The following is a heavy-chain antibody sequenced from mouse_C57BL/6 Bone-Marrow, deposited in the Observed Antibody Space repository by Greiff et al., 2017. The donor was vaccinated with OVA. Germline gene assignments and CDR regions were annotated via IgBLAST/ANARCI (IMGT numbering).Heavy chain of an antibody. D-gene: IGHD2-14*01. CDR3: ARNYRTWFAY. CDR1: GYTFTDYE. V-gene: IGHV1-15*01. CDR2: IDPETGGT. J-gene: IGHJ3*01. Sequence: VQLQQSGAELVRPGASVTLSCKASGYTFTDYEMHWVKQTPVHGLEWIGAIDPETGGTAYNQKFKGKAILTADKSSSTAYMQLSSLTYEDSAVYYCARNYRTWFAYWGQGTLVTVSA.